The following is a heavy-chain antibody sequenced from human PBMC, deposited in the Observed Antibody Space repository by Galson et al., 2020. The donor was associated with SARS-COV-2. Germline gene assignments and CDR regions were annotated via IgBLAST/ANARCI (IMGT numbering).Heavy chain of an antibody. CDR3: ASVQYPDD. CDR1: GFTFSSYS. V-gene: IGHV3-48*02. Sequence: TGGSLRLSCAASGFTFSSYSMNWVRQAPGKGPEWVSYISSSSSTIYSADSVKGRFTISSDNAKNSLYLQMNSLRDEDTAVYYCASVQYPDDWGQGTLVTVSS. D-gene: IGHD4-4*01. CDR2: ISSSSSTI. J-gene: IGHJ4*02.